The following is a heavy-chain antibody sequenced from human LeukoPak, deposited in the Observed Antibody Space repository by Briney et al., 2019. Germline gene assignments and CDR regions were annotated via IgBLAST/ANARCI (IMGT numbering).Heavy chain of an antibody. Sequence: GESLKISCKGSGYSFTSYWIGWVRQMPGKGLEWMGIIYPGDSDTRYSPSFQGQVTISADKSNSTAYLQWSSLKASDTAMYYCARPQMTTVTTMGAFDIWGQGTMVTVSS. CDR2: IYPGDSDT. D-gene: IGHD4-17*01. V-gene: IGHV5-51*01. J-gene: IGHJ3*02. CDR1: GYSFTSYW. CDR3: ARPQMTTVTTMGAFDI.